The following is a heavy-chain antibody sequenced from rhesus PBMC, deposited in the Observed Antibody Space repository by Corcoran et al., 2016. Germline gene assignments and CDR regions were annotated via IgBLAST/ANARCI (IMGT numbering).Heavy chain of an antibody. V-gene: IGHV2-95*01. CDR2: ISWNDSK. J-gene: IGHJ5-1*01. CDR3: ARVRGTWSSYRFEV. CDR1: GFSVSTSGTG. D-gene: IGHD6-13*01. Sequence: QVTLKESGPALVKPTQTLTLTCPFSGFSVSTSGTGVGWIRPPPGKALEWLASISWNDSKYNSTALKSRRTISKDTSKNQVVLTMVNMDPGDTATYYCARVRGTWSSYRFEVWGPGVLVTVSS.